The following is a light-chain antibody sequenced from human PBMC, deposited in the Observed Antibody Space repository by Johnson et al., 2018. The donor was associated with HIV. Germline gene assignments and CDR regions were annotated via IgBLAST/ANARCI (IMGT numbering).Light chain of an antibody. CDR3: GTWDSSLSAGV. V-gene: IGLV1-51*02. Sequence: QSVLTQPPSVSAAPGQKVTISCSGSSSDMWNYAVSWYQQLPGTAPKLLIYENNKRPSGIPDRFSGSKSGTSATLGLTGLPTGDEADYYCGTWDSSLSAGVFGTGTKVTVL. CDR2: ENN. J-gene: IGLJ1*01. CDR1: SSDMWNYA.